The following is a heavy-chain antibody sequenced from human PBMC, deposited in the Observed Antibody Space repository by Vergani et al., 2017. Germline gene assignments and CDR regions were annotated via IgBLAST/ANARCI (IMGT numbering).Heavy chain of an antibody. D-gene: IGHD3-22*01. J-gene: IGHJ4*02. CDR2: IHPAASDT. CDR3: ARLYGRDSSGSKYFDY. Sequence: EVQLVQSGAEVKKPRESLKISCQISGYSFTNYWIGWVRQMPGKGLEWMGIIHPAASDTRYSPSFQGQVTISVDKSISTAYLQRSSLRASDSAMYYCARLYGRDSSGSKYFDYWGQGTLVTVSS. V-gene: IGHV5-51*01. CDR1: GYSFTNYW.